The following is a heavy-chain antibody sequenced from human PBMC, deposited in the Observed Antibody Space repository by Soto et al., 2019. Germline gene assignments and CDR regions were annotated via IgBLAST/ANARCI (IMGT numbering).Heavy chain of an antibody. D-gene: IGHD2-2*01. CDR1: GGTFSSYA. Sequence: QVQLVQSGAEVKKPGSSVKVSCKASGGTFSSYAISWVRQAPGQGLEWMGGIIPIFGTANYAQKFQGRVTITADESTSTAYMELSSLRSEDTPVYYCARDRVDCSSTSCYFLPWFDPWGQGTLVTVSS. CDR3: ARDRVDCSSTSCYFLPWFDP. CDR2: IIPIFGTA. J-gene: IGHJ5*02. V-gene: IGHV1-69*01.